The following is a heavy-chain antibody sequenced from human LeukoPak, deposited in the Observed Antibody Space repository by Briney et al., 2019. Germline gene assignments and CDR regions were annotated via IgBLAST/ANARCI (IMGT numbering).Heavy chain of an antibody. CDR3: VSEGVAGYFDY. V-gene: IGHV3-64*01. CDR2: ISSNGGST. CDR1: GFTFSSYA. Sequence: PGGSLRLSCAASGFTFSSYAMHWVRQAPGKGLEYVSAISSNGGSTYYANSVKGRFTISRDNSKNTLYLQMGSLRAEDMAVYYCVSEGVAGYFDYLGQGTLVTVSS. J-gene: IGHJ4*02. D-gene: IGHD2-15*01.